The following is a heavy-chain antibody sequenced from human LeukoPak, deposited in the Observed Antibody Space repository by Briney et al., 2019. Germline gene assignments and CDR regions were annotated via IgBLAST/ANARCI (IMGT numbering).Heavy chain of an antibody. D-gene: IGHD5-18*01. Sequence: GGSLRLSCATSGFTFSSSTMRWVRQAPGKGLEGVAFLTYDGSNTYYRDSVEGRFTISRDDSKDTVYLQMNSLRAEDTAVYYCAGSSSTARSYFDYWGQGILVTVSS. V-gene: IGHV3-30*04. CDR2: LTYDGSNT. CDR1: GFTFSSST. J-gene: IGHJ4*02. CDR3: AGSSSTARSYFDY.